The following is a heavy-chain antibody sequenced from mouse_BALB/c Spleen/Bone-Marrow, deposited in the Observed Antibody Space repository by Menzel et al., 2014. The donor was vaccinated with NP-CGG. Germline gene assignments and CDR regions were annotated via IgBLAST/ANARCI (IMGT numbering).Heavy chain of an antibody. CDR2: IYPGDGDT. CDR3: ARGGISVDY. V-gene: IGHV1-80*01. CDR1: GYVFSTYW. J-gene: IGHJ2*01. Sequence: VKLQESGAELVRPGSSVKISCESSGYVFSTYWINWVKQRPGQGLEWIGQIYPGDGDTDYNGKFKDKATLTADKSSNTAYMQLSSLTSGDSAVCFCARGGISVDYWGQGTTLTVSS.